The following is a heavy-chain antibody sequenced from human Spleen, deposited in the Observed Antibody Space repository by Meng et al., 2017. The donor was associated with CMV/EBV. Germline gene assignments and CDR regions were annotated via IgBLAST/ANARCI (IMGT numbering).Heavy chain of an antibody. CDR3: ARVMATKNYYFDY. V-gene: IGHV5-51*01. Sequence: GESLKISCKGSGYTFINYWIGWVRQMPGKGLEWMGIIYPGDSGTRYSPSFQGQVTISADKSISTAYLQWSSLKASDTAMYYCARVMATKNYYFDYWGQGTLVTVSS. J-gene: IGHJ4*02. CDR1: GYTFINYW. CDR2: IYPGDSGT. D-gene: IGHD5-12*01.